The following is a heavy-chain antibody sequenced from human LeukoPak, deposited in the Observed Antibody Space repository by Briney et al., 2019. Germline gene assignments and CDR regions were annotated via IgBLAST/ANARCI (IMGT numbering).Heavy chain of an antibody. J-gene: IGHJ3*02. D-gene: IGHD1-26*01. CDR3: ARVGSGSYFLDGFDI. Sequence: GGSLRLSCAASGFTFSSYAMSWVRQAPGKGLEWVSAISGSGGSTYYADSVKGRFTISRDNPKNTLYLQMNSLRAEDTAVYYCARVGSGSYFLDGFDIWGQGTMVTVSS. V-gene: IGHV3-23*01. CDR2: ISGSGGST. CDR1: GFTFSSYA.